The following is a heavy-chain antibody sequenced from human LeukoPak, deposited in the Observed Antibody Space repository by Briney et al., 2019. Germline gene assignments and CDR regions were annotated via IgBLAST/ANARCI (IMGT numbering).Heavy chain of an antibody. D-gene: IGHD1-26*01. Sequence: ASVKVSCKASGYTFTGYYLHWVRQAPGQGLEWMGWINPDSGGTNYAQKFQGRVTMARDTSISTAHMELSRLTSDDTAVYYCARDEVGGTGWFDPWGQGTLVTVSS. CDR1: GYTFTGYY. CDR2: INPDSGGT. V-gene: IGHV1-2*02. J-gene: IGHJ5*02. CDR3: ARDEVGGTGWFDP.